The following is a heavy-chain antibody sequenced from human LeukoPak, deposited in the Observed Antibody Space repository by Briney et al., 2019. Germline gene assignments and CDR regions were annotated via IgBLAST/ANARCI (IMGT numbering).Heavy chain of an antibody. CDR1: GDSMTKNY. Sequence: PSETLSLTCTVSGDSMTKNYWNWIRQTAGEGLEWIGRVYSSGGTNYNPSLKSRVTISVDKSKSQFSLKLSSVTAADTALYYCARSIYGDCYFDYWGQGTLVTVSS. V-gene: IGHV4-4*07. CDR3: ARSIYGDCYFDY. CDR2: VYSSGGT. D-gene: IGHD4-17*01. J-gene: IGHJ4*02.